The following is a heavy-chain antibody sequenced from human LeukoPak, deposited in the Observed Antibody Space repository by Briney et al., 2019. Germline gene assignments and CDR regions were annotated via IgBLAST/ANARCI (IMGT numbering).Heavy chain of an antibody. CDR1: GFTFSSYG. Sequence: PGGSLRLSCAASGFTFSSYGMHWVRQAPGKGLEWVALIWYDGSNKYYADSVKGRFTISRDNSKNTLYLQMNSLRAEDTAVYYCASQSSSWYIAYWGQGTLVTVSS. J-gene: IGHJ4*02. CDR2: IWYDGSNK. V-gene: IGHV3-33*08. D-gene: IGHD6-13*01. CDR3: ASQSSSWYIAY.